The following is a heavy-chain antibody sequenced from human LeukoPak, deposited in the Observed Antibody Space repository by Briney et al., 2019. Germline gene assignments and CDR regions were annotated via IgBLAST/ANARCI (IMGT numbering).Heavy chain of an antibody. CDR3: ARDGYYDILTGLVKFDY. V-gene: IGHV1-18*01. J-gene: IGHJ4*02. CDR2: ISAYNGNT. Sequence: ASVKVSCKASGGTFSSYAISWVRQAPGQGLEWMGWISAYNGNTNYAQKLQGRVTMTTDTSTSTAYMELRSLRSDDTAVYYCARDGYYDILTGLVKFDYWGQGTLVTVSS. D-gene: IGHD3-9*01. CDR1: GGTFSSYA.